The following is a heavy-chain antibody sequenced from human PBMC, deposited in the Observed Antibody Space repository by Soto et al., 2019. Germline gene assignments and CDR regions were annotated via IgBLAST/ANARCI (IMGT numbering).Heavy chain of an antibody. D-gene: IGHD2-15*01. CDR1: GGSISSSNW. CDR3: ARDGVRYCSGGSCYSPYGMDV. V-gene: IGHV4-4*02. Sequence: SSETLSLTCAVSGGSISSSNWWSWVRQPPGKGLEWIGEIYHSGSTNYNPSLKSPVTISVDKSKNQFSLKLSSVTAADTAVYYCARDGVRYCSGGSCYSPYGMDVWGQGTTVTVSS. CDR2: IYHSGST. J-gene: IGHJ6*02.